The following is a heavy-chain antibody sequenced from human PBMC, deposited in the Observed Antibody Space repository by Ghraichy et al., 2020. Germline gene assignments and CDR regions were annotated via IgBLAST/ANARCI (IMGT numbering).Heavy chain of an antibody. Sequence: SETLSLTCAVYGGSFSGYYWSWIRQPPGKGLEWIGEINHSGSTNYNPSLKSRVTISVDTSKNQFSLKLSSVTAADTAVYYCARACSSTSCYDDAFDIWGQGTMVTVSS. V-gene: IGHV4-34*01. D-gene: IGHD2-2*01. J-gene: IGHJ3*02. CDR1: GGSFSGYY. CDR2: INHSGST. CDR3: ARACSSTSCYDDAFDI.